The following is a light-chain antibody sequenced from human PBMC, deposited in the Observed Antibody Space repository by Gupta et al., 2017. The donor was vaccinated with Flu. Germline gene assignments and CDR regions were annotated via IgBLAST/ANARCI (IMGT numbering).Light chain of an antibody. CDR3: CTYAGSNTWV. Sequence: SITISCTGTGSDVGSYDLVSWYQQNPGKPRKVLIYEDNERPSGIASRFSGSKSGNTASLTISERQAEDEADYYGCTYAGSNTWVFGGGTKLTVL. V-gene: IGLV2-23*01. J-gene: IGLJ3*02. CDR2: EDN. CDR1: GSDVGSYDL.